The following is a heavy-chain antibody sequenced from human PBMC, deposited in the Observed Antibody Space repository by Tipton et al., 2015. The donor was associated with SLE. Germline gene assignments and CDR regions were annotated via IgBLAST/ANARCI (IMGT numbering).Heavy chain of an antibody. CDR2: IYYSGST. Sequence: TLSLTCTVSGGSISGYYWSWIRQPPGKGLESIGYIYYSGSTNYNPSLKSRVTISVDTSKNQFSPELRSVTAADTAVYYCAREEGSAFDIWGQGTMVTVSS. CDR1: GGSISGYY. CDR3: AREEGSAFDI. V-gene: IGHV4-59*01. J-gene: IGHJ3*02. D-gene: IGHD1-26*01.